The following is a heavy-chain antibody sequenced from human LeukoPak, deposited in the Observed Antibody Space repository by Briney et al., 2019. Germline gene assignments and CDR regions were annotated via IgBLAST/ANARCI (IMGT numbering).Heavy chain of an antibody. D-gene: IGHD3-10*01. Sequence: GESLKISCKGSGYSFTSYWIGWVRPMPGKGLEWMGIIYPGDSDTRYSPSFQGQVTISADKSISTAYLQWSSLKASDTAMYYCARSPTPYGSGIQPWGQGTLVTVSS. CDR3: ARSPTPYGSGIQP. J-gene: IGHJ5*02. CDR2: IYPGDSDT. V-gene: IGHV5-51*01. CDR1: GYSFTSYW.